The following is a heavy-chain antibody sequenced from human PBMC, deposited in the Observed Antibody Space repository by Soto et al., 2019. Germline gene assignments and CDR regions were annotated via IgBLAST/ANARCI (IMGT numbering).Heavy chain of an antibody. CDR3: AVLIGFRSSSFFDY. D-gene: IGHD6-6*01. Sequence: GSGPTLVNPTQTLTLTCTSSGFSLSTSGVGVGWIRQPPGKALEWLALIYWDDDNRYSPSLQSRLTITKDTSKNQVVLTMTNMDPVDTATYYCAVLIGFRSSSFFDYWGQGTLVTVSS. V-gene: IGHV2-5*02. CDR2: IYWDDDN. J-gene: IGHJ4*02. CDR1: GFSLSTSGVG.